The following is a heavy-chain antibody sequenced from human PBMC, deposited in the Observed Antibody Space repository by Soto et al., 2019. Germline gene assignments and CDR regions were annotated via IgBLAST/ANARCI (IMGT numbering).Heavy chain of an antibody. Sequence: GESLKISCAASGFTFSSYSMNWVRQAPGQGLEWVSYISSSSSTIYYADSVKGRFTISRDNAKNSLYLQMNSLRDEDTAVYYCATELGWFDPWGQGTLVTVSS. CDR1: GFTFSSYS. CDR2: ISSSSSTI. CDR3: ATELGWFDP. J-gene: IGHJ5*02. D-gene: IGHD7-27*01. V-gene: IGHV3-48*02.